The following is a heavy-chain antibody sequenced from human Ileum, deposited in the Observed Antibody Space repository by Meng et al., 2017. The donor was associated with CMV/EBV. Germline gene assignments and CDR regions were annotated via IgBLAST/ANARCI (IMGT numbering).Heavy chain of an antibody. J-gene: IGHJ5*02. D-gene: IGHD3/OR15-3a*01. CDR2: TSNRSKWYN. Sequence: QVHPQQLTPELGEPSQTLALSVAISGESCSCNNTSWALIRQCPSRGLEWLGRTSNRSKWYNDYAVTVKSRITVNADTSKNQFSLQLHSVTPEDTAVYYCAREGGTWTFNWFDPWGQGTLVTVSS. V-gene: IGHV6-1*01. CDR1: GESCSCNNTS. CDR3: AREGGTWTFNWFDP.